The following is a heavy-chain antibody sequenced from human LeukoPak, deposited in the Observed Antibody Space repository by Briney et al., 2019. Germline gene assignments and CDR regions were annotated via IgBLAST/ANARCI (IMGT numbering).Heavy chain of an antibody. D-gene: IGHD3-16*01. J-gene: IGHJ2*01. V-gene: IGHV1-18*01. CDR3: ARTTYYDYVWGSWYFDL. CDR1: GYTFTSYG. CDR2: ISAYNGNT. Sequence: ASVKVSCKASGYTFTSYGISWVRQAPGQGLEWMGWISAYNGNTSYAQKLQGRVTMTTDTSTSTAYMELRSLRSDDTAVYYCARTTYYDYVWGSWYFDLWGRGTLVTVSS.